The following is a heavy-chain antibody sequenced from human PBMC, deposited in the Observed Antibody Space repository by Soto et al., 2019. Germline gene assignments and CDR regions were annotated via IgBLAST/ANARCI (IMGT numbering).Heavy chain of an antibody. J-gene: IGHJ6*03. CDR1: GDSISSGAYY. D-gene: IGHD3-3*01. CDR3: ARHVSRITIYYYYRDV. Sequence: QLQLQESGPGLVKPSETLSLTCTVSGDSISSGAYYWGWIRQPPGKGLEWIGTNYYSGSTYYNPSLKSRVTIAVDTSKSQCSLKLSSVTATDTAVYYCARHVSRITIYYYYRDVWGKGTTVTVSS. CDR2: NYYSGST. V-gene: IGHV4-39*01.